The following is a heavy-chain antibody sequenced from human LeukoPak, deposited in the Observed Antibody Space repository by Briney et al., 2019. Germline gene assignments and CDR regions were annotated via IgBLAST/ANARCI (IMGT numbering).Heavy chain of an antibody. J-gene: IGHJ4*02. Sequence: GGSLRLSCAASGFTVSSNYMSWVRQAPGKGLEWVSVIYSGGSTYYADSVKGRFTISRDNSKNTLYLQMNSLRAEDTAVYYCARIDILTGYYPPDYWGQGTLVTVSS. CDR2: IYSGGST. V-gene: IGHV3-66*01. D-gene: IGHD3-9*01. CDR3: ARIDILTGYYPPDY. CDR1: GFTVSSNY.